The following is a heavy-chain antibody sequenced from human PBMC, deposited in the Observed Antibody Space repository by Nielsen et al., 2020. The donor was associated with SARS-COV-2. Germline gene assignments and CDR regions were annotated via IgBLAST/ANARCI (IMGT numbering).Heavy chain of an antibody. Sequence: SETLSLTCTVSGGSIGSYYWSWIRQPPGKGLEWIGYIYYSGSTNYNPSLKSRVTISVDTSKNQFSLKLSSVTAADTAVYYCASTFTGAAAGTWWFDPWGQGTLVTVSS. J-gene: IGHJ5*02. CDR1: GGSIGSYY. CDR3: ASTFTGAAAGTWWFDP. D-gene: IGHD6-13*01. CDR2: IYYSGST. V-gene: IGHV4-59*01.